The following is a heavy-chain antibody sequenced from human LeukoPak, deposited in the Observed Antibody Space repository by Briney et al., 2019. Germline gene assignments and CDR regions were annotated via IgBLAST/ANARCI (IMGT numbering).Heavy chain of an antibody. Sequence: GGSLRLSCAASGFTFSSYWMSWVRQAPGKGLEWVANIKQDGSEKYYVDSVKGRFTISRDNAKNSLYLQMNSLRAEDTAAYYCARDGGGYSYGFDYWGQGTLVTVSS. J-gene: IGHJ4*02. CDR2: IKQDGSEK. D-gene: IGHD5-18*01. V-gene: IGHV3-7*01. CDR1: GFTFSSYW. CDR3: ARDGGGYSYGFDY.